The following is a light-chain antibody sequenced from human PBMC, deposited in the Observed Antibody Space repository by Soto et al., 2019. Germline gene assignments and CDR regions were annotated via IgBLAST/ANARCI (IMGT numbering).Light chain of an antibody. CDR2: DAS. J-gene: IGKJ4*01. V-gene: IGKV3-11*01. CDR3: QQRSNWPLT. CDR1: QSVRSY. Sequence: EIVMTQSPATLSVSPGGRATLSCRASQSVRSYLAWYQHKHGQAPRLLIYDASNRATGIPARFSGSGSGTDFTLTISSLEPEDFAVYYCQQRSNWPLTFGGGTKVDNK.